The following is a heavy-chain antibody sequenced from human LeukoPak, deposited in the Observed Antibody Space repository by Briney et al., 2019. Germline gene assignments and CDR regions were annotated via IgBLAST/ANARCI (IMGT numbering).Heavy chain of an antibody. CDR1: GYTLNKYT. CDR3: AREEWELRVFDY. D-gene: IGHD1-26*01. J-gene: IGHJ4*02. CDR2: ANVGNGNT. V-gene: IGHV1-3*01. Sequence: GASVKVSCKASGYTLNKYTMHGVRQAPGQGLEWMGWANVGNGNTKYSQKFQGRVTITADKSTSTAYMELSSLRSEDTAVYYCAREEWELRVFDYWGQGTLVTVSS.